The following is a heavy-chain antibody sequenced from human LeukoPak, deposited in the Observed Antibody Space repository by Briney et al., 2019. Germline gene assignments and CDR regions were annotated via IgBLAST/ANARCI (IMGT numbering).Heavy chain of an antibody. CDR3: ARDGREDCSGGSCYGY. V-gene: IGHV1-2*02. CDR2: INPNSGGT. CDR1: GYTFTGYY. Sequence: GASVKVSCKASGYTFTGYYMHWVRQAPGQGLEWMGWINPNSGGTNYAQKFQGRVTMTRDTSISTAYMELSRLRSDDTAVYYCARDGREDCSGGSCYGYWGQGTLVTVSS. J-gene: IGHJ4*02. D-gene: IGHD2-15*01.